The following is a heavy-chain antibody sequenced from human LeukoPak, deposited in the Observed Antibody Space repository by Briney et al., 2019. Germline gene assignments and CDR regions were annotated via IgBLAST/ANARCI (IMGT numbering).Heavy chain of an antibody. CDR3: ASTVPPDYYYMDV. CDR2: IIPFFGRA. CDR1: GGTFSSYA. V-gene: IGHV1-69*05. J-gene: IGHJ6*03. D-gene: IGHD2-2*01. Sequence: ASVKVSCKASGGTFSSYASSWVRQAAGQGLEWMGGIIPFFGRANNAQKCQGRVTITTDESTSTAYMELSSLRSKDTAVYYCASTVPPDYYYMDVWGKGTTVTVSS.